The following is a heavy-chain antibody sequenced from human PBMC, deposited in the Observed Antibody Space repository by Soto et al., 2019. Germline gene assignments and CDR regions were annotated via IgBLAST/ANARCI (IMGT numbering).Heavy chain of an antibody. CDR3: ATRVETTGRYFFDY. J-gene: IGHJ4*02. CDR1: GFTVGTNY. V-gene: IGHV3-53*01. Sequence: EVQLVESGGDLVQPGGSLRLSCAASGFTVGTNYLNWARQAPGKGLEWVSSIYGNGGTYYADSVRGRFTASRDNSKNTLYLQMNSLRAEDTAVYYCATRVETTGRYFFDYWGQGTLVTVSS. CDR2: IYGNGGT. D-gene: IGHD4-17*01.